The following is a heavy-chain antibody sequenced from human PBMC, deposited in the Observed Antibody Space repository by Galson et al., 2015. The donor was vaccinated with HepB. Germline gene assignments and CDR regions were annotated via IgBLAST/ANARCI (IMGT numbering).Heavy chain of an antibody. D-gene: IGHD6-6*01. CDR2: IYSGGST. J-gene: IGHJ4*02. CDR3: AREVVEGLYFDY. CDR1: GFTVSSNY. Sequence: SLRLSCAASGFTVSSNYMSWVRQAPGKGLEWVSVIYSGGSTYYADSVKGRFTISRDNSKNTLYLQMNSLRAEDTAVYYCAREVVEGLYFDYWGQGTLVTVSS. V-gene: IGHV3-66*01.